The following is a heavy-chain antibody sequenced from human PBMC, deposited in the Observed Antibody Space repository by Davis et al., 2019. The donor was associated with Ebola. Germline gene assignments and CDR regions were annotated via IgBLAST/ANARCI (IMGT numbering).Heavy chain of an antibody. J-gene: IGHJ1*01. CDR2: ISGSGDST. CDR1: GFTFSSSA. V-gene: IGHV3-23*01. Sequence: PGGSLRLSCAASGFTFSSSAMSWVRQAPGTGLEWVSGISGSGDSTYYAESVKVRVTISRDNSKNTVYLQMTSLRVEDTAVYYCARDRDSRRHQLFDSWGQGTLVIVSS. CDR3: ARDRDSRRHQLFDS. D-gene: IGHD2-2*01.